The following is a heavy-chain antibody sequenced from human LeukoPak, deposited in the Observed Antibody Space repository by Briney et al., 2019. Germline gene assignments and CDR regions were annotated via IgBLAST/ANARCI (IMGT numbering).Heavy chain of an antibody. CDR2: IIPIFGTA. V-gene: IGHV1-69*13. CDR3: AGYSGYDYEFLDY. Sequence: SVRVSCKASGGTFSSYAISWVRQAPGQGLEWMGGIIPIFGTANYAQKFQGRVTITADESTSTAYMELSSLRSEDTAVYYCAGYSGYDYEFLDYWGREPWSPSPQ. CDR1: GGTFSSYA. D-gene: IGHD5-12*01. J-gene: IGHJ4*02.